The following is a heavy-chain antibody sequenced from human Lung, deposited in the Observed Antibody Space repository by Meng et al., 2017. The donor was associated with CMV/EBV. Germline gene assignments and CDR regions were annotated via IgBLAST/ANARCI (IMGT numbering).Heavy chain of an antibody. J-gene: IGHJ4*02. D-gene: IGHD6-19*01. CDR1: GDSMNNYY. V-gene: IGHV4-4*07. CDR3: ARAVAGTANFDY. Sequence: QVQLQESGPGLVKSSETLSPTCTASGDSMNNYYWSWIRQSAGRGLEWIGRISTSGSIHYNPSLTSRVTLSVDTSKNQISLQLSSVTAADTAVYYCARAVAGTANFDYWGQGTLVTVSS. CDR2: ISTSGSI.